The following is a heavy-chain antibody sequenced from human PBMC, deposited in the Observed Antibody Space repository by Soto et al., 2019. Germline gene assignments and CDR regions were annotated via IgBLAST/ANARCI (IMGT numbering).Heavy chain of an antibody. Sequence: QPVGALRISCAASGFTFSSDWMSWVRQAPGKGLEWVANIKQDGSEKYYVDSVKGRFTISRDNAKNSLYLQMKSLRAEDTAVYYCARNNYNPGIAAAWGQGTLVTVSS. CDR3: ARNNYNPGIAAA. V-gene: IGHV3-7*01. J-gene: IGHJ5*02. CDR2: IKQDGSEK. CDR1: GFTFSSDW. D-gene: IGHD6-13*01.